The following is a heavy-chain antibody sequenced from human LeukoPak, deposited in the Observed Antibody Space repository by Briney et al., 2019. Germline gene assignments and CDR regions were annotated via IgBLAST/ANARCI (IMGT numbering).Heavy chain of an antibody. V-gene: IGHV3-7*01. Sequence: GGSLRLSCAASGFTFRNYWMNWVRQAPGKGLEWVAYISQGGSEKQHADSVKGRFTISRDNARSSLYLQMNSLRAEDTAVYYCARGHHGMDVWGQGTTVTVSS. CDR3: ARGHHGMDV. J-gene: IGHJ6*02. CDR1: GFTFRNYW. CDR2: ISQGGSEK.